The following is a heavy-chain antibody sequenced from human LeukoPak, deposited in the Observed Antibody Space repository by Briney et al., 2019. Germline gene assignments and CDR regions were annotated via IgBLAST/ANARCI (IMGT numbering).Heavy chain of an antibody. CDR1: GYSISSGYY. J-gene: IGHJ4*02. CDR2: IYHSGST. Sequence: SETLSPTCTVSGYSISSGYYWGWIRQPPGKGLEWIGSIYHSGSTYYNPSLKSRVTVSVDTSKNQFSLKLSSVTAADTAVYYCAAGSDYWGQGTLVTVSS. V-gene: IGHV4-38-2*02. D-gene: IGHD6-13*01. CDR3: AAGSDY.